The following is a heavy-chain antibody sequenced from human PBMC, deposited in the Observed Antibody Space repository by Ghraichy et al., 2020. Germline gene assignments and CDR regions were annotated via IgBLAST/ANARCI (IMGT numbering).Heavy chain of an antibody. CDR3: ARDDIALAASDY. V-gene: IGHV1-18*01. CDR1: GYIFKKFS. Sequence: KVSCKTSGYIFKKFSITWVRQAPGQGLEWMGWISDYTGNAKYAEKFQGRVTMTTDTSTNTAFMELRSLRSDDTAVYYCARDDIALAASDYWGQGTLVTVSS. J-gene: IGHJ4*02. CDR2: ISDYTGNA. D-gene: IGHD2-8*02.